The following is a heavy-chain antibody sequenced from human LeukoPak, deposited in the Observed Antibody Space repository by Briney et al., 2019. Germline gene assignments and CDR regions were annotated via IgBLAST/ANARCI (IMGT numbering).Heavy chain of an antibody. V-gene: IGHV3-23*01. CDR2: IPVNGGST. CDR3: ATHPLSYCSSTSCYAY. D-gene: IGHD2-2*01. CDR1: GFTFSNYA. J-gene: IGHJ4*02. Sequence: GGSLRLSCVASGFTFSNYAMSWVRQAPGKGLEWVSAIPVNGGSTYYADSVKGRFTISRDNSKNTLYLQMNSLRAEDTAVYYCATHPLSYCSSTSCYAYWGQGTLVTVSS.